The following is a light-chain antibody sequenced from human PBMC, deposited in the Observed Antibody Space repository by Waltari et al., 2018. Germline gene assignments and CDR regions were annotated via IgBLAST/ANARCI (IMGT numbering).Light chain of an antibody. Sequence: QSALTQPPSASGSPGQSVTISCTGTSSDVGGYNYVSWYQQHPGKAPKPRIYEVTKRPSGVPDRFSGSESGNTASLTVSGLQAEDEADDYCSSYAGNRGVVGGGTKLTVL. CDR3: SSYAGNRGV. CDR1: SSDVGGYNY. CDR2: EVT. V-gene: IGLV2-8*01. J-gene: IGLJ3*02.